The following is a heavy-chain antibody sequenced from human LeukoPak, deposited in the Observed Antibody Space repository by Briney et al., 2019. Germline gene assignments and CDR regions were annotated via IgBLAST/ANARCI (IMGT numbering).Heavy chain of an antibody. CDR3: ARGQAFDI. CDR1: GGSFSCYY. J-gene: IGHJ3*02. Sequence: SETLSLTCAVYGGSFSCYYWSWIRQPPGKGLEWIGEINHSGSTNYNPSLKSRVTISVDTSKNQFSLKLSSVTAADTAVYYCARGQAFDIWGQGTMVTVSS. CDR2: INHSGST. V-gene: IGHV4-34*01.